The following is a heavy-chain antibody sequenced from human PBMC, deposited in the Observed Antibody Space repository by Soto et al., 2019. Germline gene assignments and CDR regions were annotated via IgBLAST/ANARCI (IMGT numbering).Heavy chain of an antibody. CDR2: INPSGGTT. CDR3: ARGYYESSDYSYFDY. D-gene: IGHD3-22*01. J-gene: IGHJ4*02. V-gene: IGHV1-46*01. Sequence: GASVKVSCKASGYILTKDKVLWVRQAPGQGLEWMGIINPSGGTTSHAQKFQGRLTMTRDTSTRTIYMELSSLRSEDTAVYYCARGYYESSDYSYFDYWGQGTLVTVSS. CDR1: GYILTKDK.